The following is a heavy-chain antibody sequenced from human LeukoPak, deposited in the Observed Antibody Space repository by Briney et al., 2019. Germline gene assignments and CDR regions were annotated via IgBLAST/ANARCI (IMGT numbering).Heavy chain of an antibody. CDR3: ARDLGVEYSSSSIGYYYYMDV. J-gene: IGHJ6*03. CDR2: IHHSGST. D-gene: IGHD6-6*01. V-gene: IGHV4-34*01. Sequence: SETLSLTCAVYGGSFSGYFWSWLRQPPGKGLEWIGEIHHSGSTNYNPSLKSRVSISVDTSKNQFSLKLSSVTAADTAVYYCARDLGVEYSSSSIGYYYYMDVWGKGTTVTVSS. CDR1: GGSFSGYF.